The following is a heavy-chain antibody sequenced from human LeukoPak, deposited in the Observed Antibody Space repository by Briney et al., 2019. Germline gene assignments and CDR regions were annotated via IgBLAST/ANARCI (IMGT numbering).Heavy chain of an antibody. CDR1: GGSISSSSYY. CDR3: AGVYFDWLYAFDI. D-gene: IGHD3-9*01. CDR2: IYYSGST. J-gene: IGHJ3*02. V-gene: IGHV4-39*07. Sequence: PSETLSLTCTVSGGSISSSSYYWGWIRQPPGKGLEWIGSIYYSGSTYYNPSLKSRVTISVDTSKNQFSLKLSSVTAADTAVYYCAGVYFDWLYAFDIWGQGTMVTVSS.